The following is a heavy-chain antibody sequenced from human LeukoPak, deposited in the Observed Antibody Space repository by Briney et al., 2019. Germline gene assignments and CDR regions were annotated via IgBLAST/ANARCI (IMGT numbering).Heavy chain of an antibody. D-gene: IGHD3-10*01. J-gene: IGHJ6*02. CDR2: IFYSVST. CDR3: ARTGYYSSGSSYYFGMDV. Sequence: PETLSLTCTLSGGSTSTYYWSSIRQPPGKRLERRGHIFYSVSTKYNPSTESRVTISTDTSKNQFSLKLNSVTAADTAVYYCARTGYYSSGSSYYFGMDVWGQGTTVTVSS. CDR1: GGSTSTYY. V-gene: IGHV4-59*08.